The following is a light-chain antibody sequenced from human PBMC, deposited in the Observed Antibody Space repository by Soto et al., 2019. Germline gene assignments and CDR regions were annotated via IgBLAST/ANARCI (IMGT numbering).Light chain of an antibody. Sequence: DNQMTQSPSTLSAFVGDRVTITCRASQNINKWLAWYHQKPGKAPKLLIYDASTLESGVPSRFSGSGSGTEFTLTISSRRPYDFGSYYCQQYNTYEGTFGQGTKVEIK. CDR2: DAS. J-gene: IGKJ1*01. V-gene: IGKV1-5*01. CDR1: QNINKW. CDR3: QQYNTYEGT.